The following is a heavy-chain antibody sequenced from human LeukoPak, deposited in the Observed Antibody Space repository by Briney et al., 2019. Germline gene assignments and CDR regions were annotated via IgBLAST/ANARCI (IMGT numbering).Heavy chain of an antibody. CDR2: ISSSGSTI. V-gene: IGHV3-11*04. J-gene: IGHJ6*03. CDR1: GFTFSDYY. CDR3: APQWSEAYYYYYYMDV. D-gene: IGHD6-19*01. Sequence: GGSLRLSCAASGFTFSDYYMSWIRQAPGKELEWVSYISSSGSTIYYADSVKGRFTISRDNAKNSLYLQMNSLRAEDTAVYYCAPQWSEAYYYYYYMDVWGKGTTVTVSS.